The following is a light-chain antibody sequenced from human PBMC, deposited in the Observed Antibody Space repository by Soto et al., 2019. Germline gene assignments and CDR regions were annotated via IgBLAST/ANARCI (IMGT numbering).Light chain of an antibody. CDR3: QQRSNWAEIT. CDR1: QSVSSY. Sequence: EIVLTQSPATLSLSPGERATLSCRASQSVSSYLAWYQQKPVQAPRLLIYDASNRATGITARFSGSGSGTDFTLTISSLEPEDFAVYSCQQRSNWAEITFGPWTKVDIK. V-gene: IGKV3-11*01. CDR2: DAS. J-gene: IGKJ3*01.